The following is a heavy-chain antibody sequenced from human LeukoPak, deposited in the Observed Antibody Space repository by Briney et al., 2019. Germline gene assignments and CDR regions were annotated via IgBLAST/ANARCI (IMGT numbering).Heavy chain of an antibody. CDR2: ISYDGSNK. Sequence: GGSLRLSRAASGFTFSSYGMHWVRQAPGKGLEWVAVISYDGSNKYYADSVKGRFTISRDNSKNTLYLQMNSLRAEDTAVYYCAKVPTSGIRGYYFDYWGQGTLVTVSS. CDR1: GFTFSSYG. J-gene: IGHJ4*02. V-gene: IGHV3-30*18. D-gene: IGHD1-14*01. CDR3: AKVPTSGIRGYYFDY.